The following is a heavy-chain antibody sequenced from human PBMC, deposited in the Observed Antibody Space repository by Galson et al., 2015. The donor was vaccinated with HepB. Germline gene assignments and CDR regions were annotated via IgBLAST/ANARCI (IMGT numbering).Heavy chain of an antibody. CDR3: ATAHLSYIHGFAY. D-gene: IGHD5-18*01. CDR1: GFTFTSST. Sequence: SVKVSCKASGFTFTSSTVHWVRQARGQRPEWIGWIVVGGGNTNYAQKFQEGVSITRDMSTDTAYMELSSLRSEDTAVYYCATAHLSYIHGFAYWGQGTPVTVSS. CDR2: IVVGGGNT. V-gene: IGHV1-58*01. J-gene: IGHJ4*02.